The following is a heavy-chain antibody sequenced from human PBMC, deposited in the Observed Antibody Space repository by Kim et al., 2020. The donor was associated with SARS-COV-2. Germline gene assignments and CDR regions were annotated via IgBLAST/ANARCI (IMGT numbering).Heavy chain of an antibody. D-gene: IGHD3-22*01. Sequence: STSFQGQGTISADKSISTAYLQWSSLKASDTAMYYCARRSRSGYYDAFDIWGQGTMVTVSS. J-gene: IGHJ3*02. CDR3: ARRSRSGYYDAFDI. V-gene: IGHV5-51*01.